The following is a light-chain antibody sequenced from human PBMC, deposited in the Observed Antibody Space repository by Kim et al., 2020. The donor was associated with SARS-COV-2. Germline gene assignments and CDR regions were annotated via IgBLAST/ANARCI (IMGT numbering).Light chain of an antibody. CDR3: QQYGISPKT. CDR2: SAS. V-gene: IGKV3-20*01. Sequence: PGERATLSCRASQSISSSTLAWYQQKPGQAPRLLIYSASSRATGIPDGFSVSGSGTDFTLTISRLEPEDFAVYFCQQYGISPKTFGQGTKVDIK. CDR1: QSISSST. J-gene: IGKJ1*01.